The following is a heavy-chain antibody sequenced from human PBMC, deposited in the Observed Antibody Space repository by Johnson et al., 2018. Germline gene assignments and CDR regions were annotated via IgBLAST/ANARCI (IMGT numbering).Heavy chain of an antibody. Sequence: QVQLVQSGGGVVQPGRSLRLSCVASGFTFSSYGMHWVRQAPGKGLEWVALIWYDGSNKYFADSVKGRFTISRYNSKNTLYLQMNSLRAEDTAVYYGAGDAPTGDYLDYWGQGTLVTVSS. CDR2: IWYDGSNK. CDR1: GFTFSSYG. J-gene: IGHJ4*02. V-gene: IGHV3-33*01. CDR3: AGDAPTGDYLDY. D-gene: IGHD7-27*01.